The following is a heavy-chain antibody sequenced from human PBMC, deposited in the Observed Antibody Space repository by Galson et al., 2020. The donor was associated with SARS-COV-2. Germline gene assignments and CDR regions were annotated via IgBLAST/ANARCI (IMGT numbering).Heavy chain of an antibody. CDR2: IWYDGSNK. J-gene: IGHJ4*02. Sequence: GGSLRLSCAASGFTFSSYGMHWVRQAPGKGLEWVADIWYDGSNKYYADSVKGRFTISRDNSKNTLYLQMNSLRAEDTAVYYCARSRKSYCSGGSCYPLDYWGQGTLVTVSS. V-gene: IGHV3-33*01. CDR3: ARSRKSYCSGGSCYPLDY. CDR1: GFTFSSYG. D-gene: IGHD2-15*01.